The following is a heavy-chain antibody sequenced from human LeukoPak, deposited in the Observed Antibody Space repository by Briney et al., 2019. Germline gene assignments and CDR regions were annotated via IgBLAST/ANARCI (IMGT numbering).Heavy chain of an antibody. J-gene: IGHJ4*02. Sequence: PSETLSLTCTVSGGSISSYYWSWIRQPPGKGLEWIGYIYYSGSTNYNPSLKSRVTISVDTSKNQFSLKLSSVTAADTAVYYCARGSSGWLFDYWGQGTLVTVSS. CDR3: ARGSSGWLFDY. D-gene: IGHD6-19*01. V-gene: IGHV4-59*01. CDR2: IYYSGST. CDR1: GGSISSYY.